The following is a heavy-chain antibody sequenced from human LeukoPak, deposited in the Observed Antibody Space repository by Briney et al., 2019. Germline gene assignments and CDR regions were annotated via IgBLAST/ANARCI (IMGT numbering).Heavy chain of an antibody. J-gene: IGHJ1*01. CDR2: INSDGSST. D-gene: IGHD4-17*01. V-gene: IGHV3-74*01. Sequence: GGSLRLSCAASGFTFSSYWMHWVRQAPGKGLVWVSRINSDGSSTFYADSVKGRFTTSRDNAENTVYLQMNSLRADDTAVYYCAKSHPPTVTTEEGEYLQHWGQGTLVTVSS. CDR3: AKSHPPTVTTEEGEYLQH. CDR1: GFTFSSYW.